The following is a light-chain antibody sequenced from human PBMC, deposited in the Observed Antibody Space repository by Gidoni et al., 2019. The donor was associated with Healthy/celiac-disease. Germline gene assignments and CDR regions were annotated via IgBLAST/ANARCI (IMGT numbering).Light chain of an antibody. Sequence: DIVFTHSPATLPLSPGERATLFCRPCQTVSSNLARYHQKPGQPPRLLIYHAANRAPGIPARFSGSGSGTDFTLTIISLEPEDFAINFCQQRSCWPPAFXGXTTVEI. J-gene: IGKJ4*01. V-gene: IGKV3-11*01. CDR3: QQRSCWPPA. CDR2: HAA. CDR1: QTVSSN.